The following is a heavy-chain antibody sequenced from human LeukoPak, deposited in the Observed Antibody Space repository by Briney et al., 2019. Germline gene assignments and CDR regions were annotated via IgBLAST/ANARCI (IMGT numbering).Heavy chain of an antibody. Sequence: GGSLRLSCAASGFTFSSYAMSWVRQAPGKGLEWVSAISGSGGSTYYADSVKGRFTISRDNSKNTLYMQMNSLSAEDTAVYYCAKEEGSARSSSSYFDYWGQGTLVTVSS. CDR1: GFTFSSYA. CDR2: ISGSGGST. J-gene: IGHJ4*02. V-gene: IGHV3-23*01. D-gene: IGHD1-26*01. CDR3: AKEEGSARSSSSYFDY.